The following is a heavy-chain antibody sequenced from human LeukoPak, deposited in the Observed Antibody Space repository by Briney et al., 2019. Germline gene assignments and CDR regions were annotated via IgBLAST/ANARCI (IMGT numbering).Heavy chain of an antibody. D-gene: IGHD2-21*01. V-gene: IGHV3-73*01. Sequence: GGSLRLSCAASGFRFSDFDVHWVRQASGKGLEWVGRIRTGADGFDIEYAASVKGRFTLSRDDSRNMASLQMDSLRTEDTAVYYCARRDCTSFKCYSFDYWGQGILVAVSS. CDR3: ARRDCTSFKCYSFDY. CDR2: IRTGADGFDI. CDR1: GFRFSDFD. J-gene: IGHJ4*02.